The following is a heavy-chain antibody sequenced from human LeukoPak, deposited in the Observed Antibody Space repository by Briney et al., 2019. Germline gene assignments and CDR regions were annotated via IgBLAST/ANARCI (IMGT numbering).Heavy chain of an antibody. Sequence: SETLSLTCAVYGGSFSGYYWSWIRQPPGKGLEWIGEINHSGSTNYNPSLKSRVTISVDTSKNQFSLKLSSVTAADTAVYYCARESPGDIVVVPAAPGYFDYWGQGTLVTVSS. J-gene: IGHJ4*02. CDR2: INHSGST. CDR3: ARESPGDIVVVPAAPGYFDY. D-gene: IGHD2-2*01. CDR1: GGSFSGYY. V-gene: IGHV4-34*01.